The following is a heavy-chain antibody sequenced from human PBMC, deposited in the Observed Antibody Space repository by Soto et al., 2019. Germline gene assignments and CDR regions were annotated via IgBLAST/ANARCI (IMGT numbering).Heavy chain of an antibody. J-gene: IGHJ4*02. V-gene: IGHV1-69*01. Sequence: QVQLVQSGAEVKKPGSSVKVSCKASGGTFSSYAISWVRQAPGQGLEWMGGIIPNFGTANYDKKFQGRVTITAYESTSTAYMELSSLRSEDTAVYYCSRGIASADHFDYWCQGTLVTVSS. CDR3: SRGIASADHFDY. CDR1: GGTFSSYA. CDR2: IIPNFGTA. D-gene: IGHD6-13*01.